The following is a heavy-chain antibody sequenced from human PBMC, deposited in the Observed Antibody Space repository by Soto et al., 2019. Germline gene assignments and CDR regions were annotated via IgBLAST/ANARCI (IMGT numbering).Heavy chain of an antibody. D-gene: IGHD6-13*01. V-gene: IGHV4-59*03. CDR3: ALGLLAAAHGWFGP. CDR1: GGSINSYH. CDR2: IYYSGYT. Sequence: QVQLQESGPGLVKPSETLSLTCTVSGGSINSYHWNWIRQPPGKGLEWIGYIYYSGYTNYNPSLKSRATISVDTSKDQFSLTLSAVTAADTAINYCALGLLAAAHGWFGPWGQGTLVTVSS. J-gene: IGHJ5*02.